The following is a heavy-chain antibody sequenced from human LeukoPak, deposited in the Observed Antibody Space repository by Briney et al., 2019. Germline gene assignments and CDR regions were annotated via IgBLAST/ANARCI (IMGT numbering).Heavy chain of an antibody. CDR1: GYSISSGYY. J-gene: IGHJ5*02. CDR3: ARHLPAVLLWFGELVYNWFDP. V-gene: IGHV4-38-2*02. D-gene: IGHD3-10*01. CDR2: IYHSGST. Sequence: SETLSLTCTVSGYSISSGYYWGWIRQPPGKGLEWIGSIYHSGSTNYNPSLKSRVTISVDTSKNQFSLKLSSVTAADTAVYYCARHLPAVLLWFGELVYNWFDPWGQGTLVTVSS.